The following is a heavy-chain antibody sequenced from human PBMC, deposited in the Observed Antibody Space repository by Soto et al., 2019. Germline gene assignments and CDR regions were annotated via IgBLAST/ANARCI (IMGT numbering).Heavy chain of an antibody. J-gene: IGHJ6*02. D-gene: IGHD3-10*01. Sequence: SETLSLTCTVSGGSISSGGYYWSWIRQHPGKGLEWIGYIYYSGSTYYNPSLKSRVTISVDTSKNQFSLKLSSVTAADTAVYYCARDYGSGSYYYYYGMDVWGQGTTVTVSS. CDR1: GGSISSGGYY. CDR2: IYYSGST. V-gene: IGHV4-31*03. CDR3: ARDYGSGSYYYYYGMDV.